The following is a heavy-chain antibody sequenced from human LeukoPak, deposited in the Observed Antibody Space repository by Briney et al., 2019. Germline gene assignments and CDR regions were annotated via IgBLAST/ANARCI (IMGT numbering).Heavy chain of an antibody. Sequence: ASVKVSCTASGYTFTGYYMHWVRQAPGQGLEWMGWTNPNSGGTNYAQKFQGRVTMTRDTSISTAYMELSRLRSDDTAVYYCARGSGGSSKYYFDYWGQGTLVTVSS. D-gene: IGHD1-26*01. CDR1: GYTFTGYY. CDR3: ARGSGGSSKYYFDY. V-gene: IGHV1-2*02. J-gene: IGHJ4*02. CDR2: TNPNSGGT.